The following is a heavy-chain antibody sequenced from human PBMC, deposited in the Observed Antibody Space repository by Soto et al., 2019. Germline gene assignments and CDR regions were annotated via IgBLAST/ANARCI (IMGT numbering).Heavy chain of an antibody. CDR1: GFTFDDYA. D-gene: IGHD1-26*01. Sequence: EVQLVESGGGLVQPGRSLRLSCVASGFTFDDYAMHWVRQAPGKGLEWVSGITWSGGTRDYPDSVKGRFPSSRDNANSDVDWQMSSCRFEDPGLYDGIMGNEGWVQLWRRGSLVTVPS. J-gene: IGHJ1*01. V-gene: IGHV3-9*01. CDR3: IMGNEGWVQL. CDR2: ITWSGGTR.